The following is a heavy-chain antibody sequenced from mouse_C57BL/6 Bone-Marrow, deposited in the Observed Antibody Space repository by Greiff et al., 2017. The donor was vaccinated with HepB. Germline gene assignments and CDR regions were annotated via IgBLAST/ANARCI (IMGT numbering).Heavy chain of an antibody. V-gene: IGHV5-12*01. D-gene: IGHD2-5*01. CDR3: ARGYSNYYWDFDG. CDR2: ISNGGGST. CDR1: GFTFSDYY. Sequence: EVKLVESGGGLVQPGGSLKLSCAASGFTFSDYYMYWVRQTPEKRLEWVAYISNGGGSTYYPDTVKGRFTISRDNAKNTLYLQMSRLKSEDTAMYYCARGYSNYYWDFDGWGTGTTVTVSS. J-gene: IGHJ1*03.